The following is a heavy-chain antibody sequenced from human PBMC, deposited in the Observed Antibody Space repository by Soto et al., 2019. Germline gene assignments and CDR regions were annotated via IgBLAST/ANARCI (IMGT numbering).Heavy chain of an antibody. CDR3: ARESIYCSGGSCYPTIDY. CDR2: INAGNGNT. V-gene: IGHV1-3*01. CDR1: GYTFTSYA. J-gene: IGHJ4*02. D-gene: IGHD2-15*01. Sequence: ASVKVSCKASGYTFTSYAMHWVRQAPGQRLEWMGWINAGNGNTKYSQKFQGRVTITRDTSASTAYMELSSLRSEDTAVYYCARESIYCSGGSCYPTIDYWGQGTLVTVSS.